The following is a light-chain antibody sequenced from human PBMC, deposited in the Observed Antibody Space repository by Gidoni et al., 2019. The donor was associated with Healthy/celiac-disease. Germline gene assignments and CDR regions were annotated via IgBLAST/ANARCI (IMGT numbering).Light chain of an antibody. CDR3: SSYTRSSTVL. J-gene: IGLJ2*01. Sequence: QSAMTQPASVSGSPGQSITISCTGTSSDVGCYNYVSWSQQHPGKAPKLIIYEVSNRPTGVSNRFSGAKSCNTASLTSSGLQAEDSADYYCSSYTRSSTVLFGGGTKLTVL. CDR2: EVS. V-gene: IGLV2-14*01. CDR1: SSDVGCYNY.